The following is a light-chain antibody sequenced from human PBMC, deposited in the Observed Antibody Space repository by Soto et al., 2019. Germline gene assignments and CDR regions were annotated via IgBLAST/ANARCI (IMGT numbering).Light chain of an antibody. CDR2: KIS. V-gene: IGKV2-24*01. CDR3: MQDTQCSRT. Sequence: DIVMTKAPLSSPFTIGQPVSISCRSIQSLVHSDGNTYLSWFQQRPGQPPRLLIYKISNRFSGVPDRFSGSGAATDFTLKISRVEAEDVGVYYCMQDTQCSRTFGQGTKVDIK. CDR1: QSLVHSDGNTY. J-gene: IGKJ1*01.